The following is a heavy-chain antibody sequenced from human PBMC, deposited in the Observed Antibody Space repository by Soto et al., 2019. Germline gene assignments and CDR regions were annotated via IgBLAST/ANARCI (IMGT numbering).Heavy chain of an antibody. CDR3: ATWRDYYDGSLDH. CDR1: GFSVSATY. V-gene: IGHV3-53*02. J-gene: IGHJ4*02. CDR2: IFTSGLT. D-gene: IGHD3-22*01. Sequence: EVQLVETGGGLTQPGNSLELSCAASGFSVSATYMTWVRQAPGKGLEYVSIIFTSGLTDYADSVKGRFTISRDPSKNTIYLHMNNLRAEDTAVYYCATWRDYYDGSLDHWGQGTLVTVSS.